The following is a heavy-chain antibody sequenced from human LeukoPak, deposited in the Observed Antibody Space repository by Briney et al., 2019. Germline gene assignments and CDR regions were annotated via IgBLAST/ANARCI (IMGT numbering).Heavy chain of an antibody. D-gene: IGHD6-19*01. Sequence: TGGSLRLSCAASGFTFSSYGMHWVRQAPGKGLEWVAVISYDGSNKYYADSVKGRFTISRDNSKNTLYLQMNSLRAEDTAVYYCAKDASSGWYFGYWGQGTLVTVSS. CDR1: GFTFSSYG. V-gene: IGHV3-30*18. CDR2: ISYDGSNK. CDR3: AKDASSGWYFGY. J-gene: IGHJ4*02.